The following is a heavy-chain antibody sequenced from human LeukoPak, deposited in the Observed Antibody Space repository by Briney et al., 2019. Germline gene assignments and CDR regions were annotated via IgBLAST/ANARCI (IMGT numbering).Heavy chain of an antibody. CDR2: IYNSGST. D-gene: IGHD2-21*02. Sequence: PSETLSLTCTVSGDSFSYFYWSWIRQPPGRGLEWIGYIYNSGSTNYNPSLKSRVTISLDTSKNQFSLKLSSVTAADTAVYYCARPRRRYCGGDCSYYFDYWGQGTLVTVSS. CDR3: ARPRRRYCGGDCSYYFDY. V-gene: IGHV4-59*12. J-gene: IGHJ4*02. CDR1: GDSFSYFY.